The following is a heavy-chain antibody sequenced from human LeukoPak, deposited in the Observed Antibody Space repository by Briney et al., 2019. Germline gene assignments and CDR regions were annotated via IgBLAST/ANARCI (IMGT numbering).Heavy chain of an antibody. CDR1: GGSISSYY. J-gene: IGHJ6*03. CDR3: ARANMIVGYYYMDV. D-gene: IGHD3-22*01. Sequence: SETLSLTCTVSGGSISSYYWSWIRQPAGKGLEWIGRIYTSGSTNYNPSLKSRVTMSVDTSKNQFSLKLSSVTAADTAVYYCARANMIVGYYYMDVWGKGTPVTVSS. V-gene: IGHV4-4*07. CDR2: IYTSGST.